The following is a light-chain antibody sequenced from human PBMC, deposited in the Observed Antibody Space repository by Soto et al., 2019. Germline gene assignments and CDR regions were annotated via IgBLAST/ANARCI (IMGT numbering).Light chain of an antibody. J-gene: IGLJ2*01. CDR1: KLGDKY. Sequence: SYELTQPPSVSVSPGQTARIICSGDKLGDKYACWYQQKPGQSPVLVIYQDSKRPSGIPERFSGSNSGNTATLTISGTQAMDEADYYCQAWDSSIPFGGWTKPTVL. V-gene: IGLV3-1*01. CDR3: QAWDSSIP. CDR2: QDS.